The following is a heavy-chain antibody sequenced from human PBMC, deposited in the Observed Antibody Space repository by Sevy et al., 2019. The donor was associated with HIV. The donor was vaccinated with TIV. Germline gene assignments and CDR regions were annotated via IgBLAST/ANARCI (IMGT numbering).Heavy chain of an antibody. CDR1: GFTFSSYG. CDR3: ARDAFWSGYYKGLLNY. CDR2: IWYDGSNK. J-gene: IGHJ4*02. Sequence: GGSLRLSCAASGFTFSSYGMHWVRQAPGKGLEWVAVIWYDGSNKYYADSVKGRFTISRDNSKNTLYLQMNSLRAEDTAVYYCARDAFWSGYYKGLLNYWGQGTLVTVSS. V-gene: IGHV3-33*01. D-gene: IGHD3-3*01.